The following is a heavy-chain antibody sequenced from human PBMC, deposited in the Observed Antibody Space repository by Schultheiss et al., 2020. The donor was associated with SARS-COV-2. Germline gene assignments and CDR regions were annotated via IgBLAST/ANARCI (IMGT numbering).Heavy chain of an antibody. CDR3: TGGVYYYYYYGMDV. D-gene: IGHD3-16*01. Sequence: SVKVSCKASGFTFTSSAVQWVRQARGQRLEWIGWIVVGSGNTNYAQKFQERVTITADESTSTAYMELSSLRSEDTAVYYCTGGVYYYYYYGMDVWGQGTTVTVSS. CDR1: GFTFTSSA. CDR2: IVVGSGNT. J-gene: IGHJ6*02. V-gene: IGHV1-58*01.